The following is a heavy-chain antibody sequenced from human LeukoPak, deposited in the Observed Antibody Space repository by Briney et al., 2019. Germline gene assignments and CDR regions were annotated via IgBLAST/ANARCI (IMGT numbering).Heavy chain of an antibody. CDR1: GGTFSSYA. CDR3: ARLVAASAGFDY. J-gene: IGHJ4*02. D-gene: IGHD2-15*01. V-gene: IGHV1-69*05. CDR2: IIPIFGTA. Sequence: SVRVSCKASGGTFSSYAISWVRQAPGQGLEWMGRIIPIFGTANYAQKFQGRVTITTDESTSTAYMELSSLRSEDTAVYYCARLVAASAGFDYWGQGTLVTVSS.